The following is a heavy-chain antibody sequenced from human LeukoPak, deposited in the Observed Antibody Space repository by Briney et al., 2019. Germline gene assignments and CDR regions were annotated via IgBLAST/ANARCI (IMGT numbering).Heavy chain of an antibody. D-gene: IGHD2-21*01. Sequence: GGSLRLSCAASGFTFSSYAMSWVRQAPGKGLEWVSAISGSGGSTYHADSVKGRFTISRDNSKNTLYLQMNSLRAEDTAVYYCAKAGSVGILNWFDPWGQGTLVTVSS. CDR1: GFTFSSYA. V-gene: IGHV3-23*01. CDR3: AKAGSVGILNWFDP. J-gene: IGHJ5*02. CDR2: ISGSGGST.